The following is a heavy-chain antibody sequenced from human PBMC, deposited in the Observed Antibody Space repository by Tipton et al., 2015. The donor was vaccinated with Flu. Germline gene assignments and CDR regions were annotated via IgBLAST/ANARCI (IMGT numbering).Heavy chain of an antibody. Sequence: TLSLTCAIYGGSFSGYYWSWIRQPPGKGLEWIGDINHSGSTTYNPSLKSRVTISADTSKKQFSLKLNSVTAADTAVYYCARSPGYYFDYWGQGTLVTVSS. J-gene: IGHJ4*02. CDR2: INHSGST. CDR3: ARSPGYYFDY. V-gene: IGHV4-34*01. CDR1: GGSFSGYY.